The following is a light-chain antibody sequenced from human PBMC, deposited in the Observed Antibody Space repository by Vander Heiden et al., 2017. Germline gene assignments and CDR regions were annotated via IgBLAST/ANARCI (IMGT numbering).Light chain of an antibody. CDR1: SSNIGSNY. CDR3: AASDDRLSGWV. V-gene: IGLV1-47*02. J-gene: IGLJ2*01. CDR2: SNN. Sequence: QSVLTQPPSASGTPGQRVTISCSGSSSNIGSNYVYWYQQLPGTAPKRLIFSNNQRPSGVPDRFSGSKSGTSASLEISGLRSEDEADYYCAASDDRLSGWVFGGGTQMTVL.